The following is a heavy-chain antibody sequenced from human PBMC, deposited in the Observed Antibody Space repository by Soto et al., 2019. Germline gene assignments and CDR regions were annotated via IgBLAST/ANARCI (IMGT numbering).Heavy chain of an antibody. CDR1: GGSFSGYY. CDR3: ARIELDYGDYYYYYMDV. D-gene: IGHD4-17*01. Sequence: PSETLSLTCAVYGGSFSGYYWSWIRQPPGKGLEWIGEINHSGSTNYNPSLKSRVTISVDTSKNQFSLKLSSVTAADTAVYYCARIELDYGDYYYYYMDVWGKGTTVTVSS. J-gene: IGHJ6*03. V-gene: IGHV4-34*01. CDR2: INHSGST.